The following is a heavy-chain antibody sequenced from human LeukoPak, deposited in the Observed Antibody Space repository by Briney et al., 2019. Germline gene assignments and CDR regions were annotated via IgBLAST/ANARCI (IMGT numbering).Heavy chain of an antibody. V-gene: IGHV1-8*01. D-gene: IGHD6-19*01. CDR2: MNPYSGNT. CDR3: AREGVVPASYSSGRFDY. CDR1: GYTFTSYD. Sequence: ASVKVSCKASGYTFTSYDINWVGQASGQGLEWMGLMNPYSGNTRYAQKFQGRVTMTRNTSISTAYMELSSLRSEDTAVYYCAREGVVPASYSSGRFDYWGQGTLVTGSS. J-gene: IGHJ4*02.